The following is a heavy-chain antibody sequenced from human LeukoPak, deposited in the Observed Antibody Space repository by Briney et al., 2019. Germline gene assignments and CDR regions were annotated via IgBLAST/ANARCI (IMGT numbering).Heavy chain of an antibody. J-gene: IGHJ4*02. CDR2: IDPSDSYT. CDR3: ARHARDVLLWFGEFHNFDY. D-gene: IGHD3-10*01. CDR1: GYSFTSYW. V-gene: IGHV5-10-1*01. Sequence: PGDPLRISGKGSGYSFTSYWISGVRQMPGKGLEWMGRIDPSDSYTNYSPSFQGHVTISADKAISTAYLQWSSLKASDTAMYYCARHARDVLLWFGEFHNFDYWGQGTLVTVSS.